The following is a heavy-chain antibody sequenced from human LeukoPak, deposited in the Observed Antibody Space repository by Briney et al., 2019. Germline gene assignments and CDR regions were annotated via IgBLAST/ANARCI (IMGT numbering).Heavy chain of an antibody. CDR3: ARDAYYYDSSGYSAGGFDY. J-gene: IGHJ4*02. CDR2: INHSGST. V-gene: IGHV4-34*01. D-gene: IGHD3-22*01. CDR1: GGSFSGYY. Sequence: SETLSLTCAVYGGSFSGYYWSWIRQPPGKGLEWIGEINHSGSTNYNPSLKSRVTISVDTSKDQFSLKLRSVTAADTAVYYCARDAYYYDSSGYSAGGFDYWGQGTLVTVSS.